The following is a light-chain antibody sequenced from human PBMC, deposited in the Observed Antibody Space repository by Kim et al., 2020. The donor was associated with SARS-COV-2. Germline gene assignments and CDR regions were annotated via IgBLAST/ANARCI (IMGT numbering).Light chain of an antibody. Sequence: SVALGQTAKITCGGDNIGSKNVHWYQQKAGQAPVLVIYRDNNRPSGVPERFTGSNSGTTATLTISRTQAGDEADYYCQVWDSSTAVFGGGTQLTVL. J-gene: IGLJ3*02. CDR3: QVWDSSTAV. CDR1: NIGSKN. V-gene: IGLV3-9*01. CDR2: RDN.